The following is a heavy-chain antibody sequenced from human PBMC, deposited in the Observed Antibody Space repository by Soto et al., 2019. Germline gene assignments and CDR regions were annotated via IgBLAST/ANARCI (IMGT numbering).Heavy chain of an antibody. D-gene: IGHD3-9*01. CDR1: GYTFTSYG. CDR2: ISAYNGNT. V-gene: IGHV1-18*01. J-gene: IGHJ6*02. Sequence: QVQLVQSGAEVKKPGASVKVSCKASGYTFTSYGISWVRQAPGQGLEWMGWISAYNGNTNYAQKLQGRVTMTTDTSTSTAYMELRSLRSDDTAVYYCVRRDVLRYFDWLPDYGMDVWGQGTTVTVSS. CDR3: VRRDVLRYFDWLPDYGMDV.